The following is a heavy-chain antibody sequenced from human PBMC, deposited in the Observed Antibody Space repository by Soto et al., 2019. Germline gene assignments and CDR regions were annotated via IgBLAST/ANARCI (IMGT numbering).Heavy chain of an antibody. CDR1: GGTFSSYA. CDR3: ARTAAGTPKQFNSVGGVFDP. D-gene: IGHD6-13*01. Sequence: QVQLVQSGAEVKKPGSSVNVSCKASGGTFSSYAISWVRQAPGQGLEWMGGIIPIFGTANYAQKFQGRVTITADESTSTAYMELSSLRSEDTAVYYCARTAAGTPKQFNSVGGVFDPWGQGTLVTVSS. CDR2: IIPIFGTA. V-gene: IGHV1-69*01. J-gene: IGHJ5*02.